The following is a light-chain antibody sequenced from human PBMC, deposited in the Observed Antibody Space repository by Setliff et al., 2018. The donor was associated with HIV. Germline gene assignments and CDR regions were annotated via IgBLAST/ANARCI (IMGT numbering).Light chain of an antibody. CDR3: CSNTGSNTYV. Sequence: SALAQPASVSGSPGQSITISCPGTSGDVGRYNLVSWYQQQPGKPPKLMIYQASKRPSGVSNRFSGSKSGNTASLTISGLQSEDEADYYCCSNTGSNTYVFGTGTKVTVL. CDR2: QAS. J-gene: IGLJ1*01. CDR1: SGDVGRYNL. V-gene: IGLV2-23*01.